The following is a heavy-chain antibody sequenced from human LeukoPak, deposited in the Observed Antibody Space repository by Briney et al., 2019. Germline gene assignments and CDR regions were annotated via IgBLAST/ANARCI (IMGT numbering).Heavy chain of an antibody. CDR1: GFTFSSYS. CDR2: ISSSSSYI. V-gene: IGHV3-21*01. D-gene: IGHD4-17*01. J-gene: IGHJ3*02. CDR3: ARTDYGDYVDAFDI. Sequence: GGSLRFSCAASGFTFSSYSMNWVRQAPGKGLEWVSSISSSSSYIYYADSVKGRFTISRDNAKNSLYLQMNSLRAEDTAVYYCARTDYGDYVDAFDIWGQGTMVTVSS.